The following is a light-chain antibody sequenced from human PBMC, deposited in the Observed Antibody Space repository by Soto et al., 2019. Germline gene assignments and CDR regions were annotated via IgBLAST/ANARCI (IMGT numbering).Light chain of an antibody. J-gene: IGKJ5*01. Sequence: EIVLTQSPATLSLLPGERATLSCRASQSVGSSLAWYQYRPGQAPRLLLYDASSRATGIPARFSGSESGTDFTLTISSRKPEDFAIYYCQQRSNWITFGQGTRLEIE. CDR2: DAS. CDR1: QSVGSS. V-gene: IGKV3-11*01. CDR3: QQRSNWIT.